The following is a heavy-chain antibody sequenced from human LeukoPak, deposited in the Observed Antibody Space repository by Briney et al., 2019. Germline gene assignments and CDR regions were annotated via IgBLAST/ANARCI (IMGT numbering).Heavy chain of an antibody. CDR3: ARETDSTLFDY. D-gene: IGHD2-2*01. Sequence: PGGSLRLSCAASGFTFSDYYMSWIRQAPGKGLEWVSYISSSGSTIYYADSVKGRFTISRDNAKNSVHLQMNSLRAEDTAVYYCARETDSTLFDYWGQGTLVTVSS. CDR2: ISSSGSTI. CDR1: GFTFSDYY. V-gene: IGHV3-11*04. J-gene: IGHJ4*02.